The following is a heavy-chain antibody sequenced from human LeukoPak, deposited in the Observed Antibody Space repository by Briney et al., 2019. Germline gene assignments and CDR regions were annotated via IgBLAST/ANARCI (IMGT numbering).Heavy chain of an antibody. D-gene: IGHD3-10*01. CDR3: ARAASWIGELSKIPFDY. CDR1: GGTFSSYA. V-gene: IGHV1-69*01. CDR2: IIPIFGTA. Sequence: SVKVSCKASGGTFSSYAISWVRQAPGQGLEWMGGIIPIFGTANYAQKFQGRVTITADESTSTAYMELSSLRSDDTAVYYCARAASWIGELSKIPFDYWGQGTLVTISS. J-gene: IGHJ4*02.